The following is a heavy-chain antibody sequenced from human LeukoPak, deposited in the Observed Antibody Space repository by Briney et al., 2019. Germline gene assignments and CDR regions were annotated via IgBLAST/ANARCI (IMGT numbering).Heavy chain of an antibody. Sequence: SETLSPTCTVSGGSISSYYWSWIRQPPGKGLEWIGYIYYSGSTNYNPSLKSRVTIPVKTSKNQFSLKLSSVTAADTAVYYCARVTGYMIEDYFDYWGQGTLVTVSS. CDR2: IYYSGST. V-gene: IGHV4-59*01. CDR3: ARVTGYMIEDYFDY. CDR1: GGSISSYY. J-gene: IGHJ4*02. D-gene: IGHD3-22*01.